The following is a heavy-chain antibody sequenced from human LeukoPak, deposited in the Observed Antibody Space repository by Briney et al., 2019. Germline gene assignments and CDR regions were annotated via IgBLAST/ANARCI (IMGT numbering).Heavy chain of an antibody. Sequence: PSETLSLTCAVSGYSISSGYYGGWIRQPPGKGLEWIWSIYYSGRTYYNPSLKSRVTISVDTSKNQFSLKLSSVTAADTAVYYCARVATPTNPPPRPFDYWGPGNLVTVSS. J-gene: IGHJ4*02. CDR1: GYSISSGYY. D-gene: IGHD5-12*01. V-gene: IGHV4-38-2*01. CDR3: ARVATPTNPPPRPFDY. CDR2: IYYSGRT.